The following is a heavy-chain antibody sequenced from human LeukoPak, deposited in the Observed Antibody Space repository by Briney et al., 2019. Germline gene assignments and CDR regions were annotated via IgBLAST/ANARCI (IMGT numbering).Heavy chain of an antibody. D-gene: IGHD3-3*01. Sequence: SETLSLTCAVYVESFSGYYWTWIRQAPGKGLEWIGEVDHSGSTNYNPSLNSRVTISADTSKNQFSLKLSSVTAADTAVYYCARHFRWALFGVVIIGYFDLWGRGTLVTVSS. CDR2: VDHSGST. J-gene: IGHJ2*01. CDR3: ARHFRWALFGVVIIGYFDL. CDR1: VESFSGYY. V-gene: IGHV4-34*01.